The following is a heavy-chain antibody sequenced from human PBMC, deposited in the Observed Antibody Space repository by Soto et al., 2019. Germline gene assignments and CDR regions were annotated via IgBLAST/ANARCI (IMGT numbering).Heavy chain of an antibody. Sequence: ETLSLTCTVFGGSVSSSTYYWSWIRQPPGKGLEWIGYIYFNWGTNYNPSLKSRVTMSVDTSQNQFSLELNSVTTADTAVYYCARGRTYCGGDCYLYFNHWGQGTLVTVSS. CDR3: ARGRTYCGGDCYLYFNH. CDR2: IYFNWGT. D-gene: IGHD2-21*02. V-gene: IGHV4-61*01. J-gene: IGHJ1*01. CDR1: GGSVSSSTYY.